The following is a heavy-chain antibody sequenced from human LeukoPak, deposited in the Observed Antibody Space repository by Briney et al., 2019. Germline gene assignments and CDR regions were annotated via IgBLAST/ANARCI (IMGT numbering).Heavy chain of an antibody. Sequence: ASVKVSCKASGYTFTSYYMHWVRQAPGQGLEWMGILNPSGGSTSYAQKFQGRVTMTRDTSTSTVYMELSSLRSEDTAVYYCARNIVVVPAAHYYYYYGMDVWGQGTTVTVSS. V-gene: IGHV1-46*01. CDR2: LNPSGGST. CDR1: GYTFTSYY. D-gene: IGHD2-2*01. J-gene: IGHJ6*02. CDR3: ARNIVVVPAAHYYYYYGMDV.